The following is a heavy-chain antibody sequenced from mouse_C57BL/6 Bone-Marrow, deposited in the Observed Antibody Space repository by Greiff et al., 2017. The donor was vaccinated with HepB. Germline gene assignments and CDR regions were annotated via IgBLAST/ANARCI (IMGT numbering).Heavy chain of an antibody. J-gene: IGHJ2*01. CDR2: IYPRSGNT. CDR1: GYTFTSYG. Sequence: VQLQQSGAELARPGASVKLSCKASGYTFTSYGISWVKQRTGQGLEWIGEIYPRSGNTYYNEKFKGKATLTADKSSSTAYMELRSLTSEDSAVYFCAREGEDIITTVVVFDYWGQGTTLTVSS. V-gene: IGHV1-81*01. CDR3: AREGEDIITTVVVFDY. D-gene: IGHD1-1*01.